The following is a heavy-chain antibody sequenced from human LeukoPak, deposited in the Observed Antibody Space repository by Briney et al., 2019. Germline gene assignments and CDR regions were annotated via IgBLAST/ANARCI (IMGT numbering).Heavy chain of an antibody. V-gene: IGHV7-4-1*02. Sequence: GASVKVSCKASGYTFNTHSITWVRQAPGQGLEWLRWINADTGKPTYAQDFTGRFVFSLDKSVSTTYLQISSLKAEDTAVYYCAREVVRFDYWGQGTLVAVSS. CDR1: GYTFNTHS. CDR3: AREVVRFDY. D-gene: IGHD6-6*01. CDR2: INADTGKP. J-gene: IGHJ4*02.